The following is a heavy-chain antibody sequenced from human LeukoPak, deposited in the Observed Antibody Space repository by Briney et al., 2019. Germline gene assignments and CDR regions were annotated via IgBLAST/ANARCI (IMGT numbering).Heavy chain of an antibody. J-gene: IGHJ4*02. D-gene: IGHD4-11*01. CDR3: AILNDYSNYGFDN. Sequence: GGSLRLSCAASGFIFSNYGMHWVRRAPGKGLEWVAFTRYDGSNKYYADSMKGRFTISRDNSKNTLYLQMSSLRAEDTAVYYCAILNDYSNYGFDNWGQGTLVTVSS. CDR2: TRYDGSNK. CDR1: GFIFSNYG. V-gene: IGHV3-30*02.